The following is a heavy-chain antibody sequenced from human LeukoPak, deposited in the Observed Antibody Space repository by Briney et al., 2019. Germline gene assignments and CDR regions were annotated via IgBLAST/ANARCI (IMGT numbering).Heavy chain of an antibody. D-gene: IGHD4-23*01. CDR3: ATGHGGNSDLFYSYGMDV. CDR1: GYTLTELS. Sequence: ASVKVSCKVSGYTLTELSMHWVRQAPGKGLEWMGGFDPEDGETIYAQKFQGRVTMTEAASTDTAYMELSSLRSEDTAVYYCATGHGGNSDLFYSYGMDVWGQGTTVTVSS. V-gene: IGHV1-24*01. CDR2: FDPEDGET. J-gene: IGHJ6*02.